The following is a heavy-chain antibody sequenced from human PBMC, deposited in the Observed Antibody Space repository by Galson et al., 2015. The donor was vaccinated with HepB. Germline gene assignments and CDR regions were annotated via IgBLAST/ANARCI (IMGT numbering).Heavy chain of an antibody. Sequence: TLSLTCSVSGGSISGYYWSWIRQPPGKGLEWIGYIYYSGSTNYNPSLKSRVTISVDTSKNQFSLKLSSVTAADTAAYYCARGGGVGYCSGDSCFSPFQHWGQGTLVTVSS. J-gene: IGHJ1*01. CDR3: ARGGGVGYCSGDSCFSPFQH. CDR1: GGSISGYY. V-gene: IGHV4-59*01. D-gene: IGHD2-15*01. CDR2: IYYSGST.